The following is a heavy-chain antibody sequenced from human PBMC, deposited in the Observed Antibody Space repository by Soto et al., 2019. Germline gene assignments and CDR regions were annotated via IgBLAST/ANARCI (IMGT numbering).Heavy chain of an antibody. D-gene: IGHD6-13*01. J-gene: IGHJ5*02. CDR2: IYYSGST. V-gene: IGHV4-59*01. CDR1: GGSISSYY. CDR3: ARAARRLAAAKWFDP. Sequence: QVQLQESGPGLVKPSETLSLTCTVSGGSISSYYWSWIRQPPGKGLEWIGYIYYSGSTNYNPSLKSRVTISVDTSKNQFSLKLSSVTAADTAVYYCARAARRLAAAKWFDPWGQGTLVTVSS.